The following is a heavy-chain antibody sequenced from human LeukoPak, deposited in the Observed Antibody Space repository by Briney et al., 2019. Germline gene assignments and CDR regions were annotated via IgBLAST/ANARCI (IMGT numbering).Heavy chain of an antibody. CDR2: INPNSGGT. D-gene: IGHD3-10*01. J-gene: IGHJ6*03. CDR1: GYTFTGYY. V-gene: IGHV1-2*02. CDR3: ARVYYGSGSYYNSVGPYYYMDV. Sequence: ASVKVSCKASGYTFTGYYMHWVRQAPGQGLEWMGWINPNSGGTNYAQKFQGRVTMTRDTSISTAYMELSRLRSDDTAVYYCARVYYGSGSYYNSVGPYYYMDVWGKGTTVTVSS.